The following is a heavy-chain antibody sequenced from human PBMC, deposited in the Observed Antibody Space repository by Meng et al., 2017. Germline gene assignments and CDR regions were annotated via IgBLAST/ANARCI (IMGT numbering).Heavy chain of an antibody. Sequence: VEVGQSGAEVKEGGCSVKVACKASGGTCGSYATSWVRQAPGQGLEWMGGIIPIFGTANYAQKFQGRDTITADKSTSTAYMELSSLRSEDTAVYYCARGVGYGGNSLYFDYWGQGTLVTVSS. CDR3: ARGVGYGGNSLYFDY. CDR2: IIPIFGTA. J-gene: IGHJ4*02. V-gene: IGHV1-69*06. CDR1: GGTCGSYA. D-gene: IGHD4-23*01.